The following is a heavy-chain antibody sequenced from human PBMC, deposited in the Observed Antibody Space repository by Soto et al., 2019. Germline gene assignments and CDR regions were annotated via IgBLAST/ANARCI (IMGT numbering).Heavy chain of an antibody. Sequence: QVQLQESGPGLVKPSQTLSLTCTVSGGSISSGDYYWSWIRQPPGKGLEWIGYIYYNGSTYYNPSLKSRVTISVDTSKNQFSLKLNSVTAADTAVYYCAREAMYYYDSSGYPHDYFDYWGQGTLVTVSS. J-gene: IGHJ4*02. V-gene: IGHV4-30-4*01. CDR1: GGSISSGDYY. CDR2: IYYNGST. CDR3: AREAMYYYDSSGYPHDYFDY. D-gene: IGHD3-22*01.